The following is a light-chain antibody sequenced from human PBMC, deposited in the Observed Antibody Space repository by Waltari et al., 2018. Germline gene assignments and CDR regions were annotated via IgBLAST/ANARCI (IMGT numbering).Light chain of an antibody. CDR3: QQYGNSPRT. J-gene: IGKJ1*01. CDR1: QSVTSSH. V-gene: IGKV3-20*01. Sequence: ETVLTQSPGTLSLSPGERATLSCRASQSVTSSHLAWYQQKPGQAPRLLIYGASNRATGIPDRFSGSGSGTDFTLTITRLEPEDFAVYYCQQYGNSPRTFGQGTEVEIK. CDR2: GAS.